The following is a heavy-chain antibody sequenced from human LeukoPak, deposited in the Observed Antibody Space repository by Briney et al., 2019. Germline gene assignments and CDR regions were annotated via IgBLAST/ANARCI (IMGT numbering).Heavy chain of an antibody. CDR3: ARGLSHSKDI. CDR2: VYTSGNT. Sequence: SETLPLTCTVSGGSMSSYYWSWIRQPAGKGLEWIGRVYTSGNTNYNPSLKSRVTMSVDTSKNQFPLKLTSVTAADTAVYYCARGLSHSKDIWGQGTMVTVSS. V-gene: IGHV4-4*07. J-gene: IGHJ3*02. CDR1: GGSMSSYY.